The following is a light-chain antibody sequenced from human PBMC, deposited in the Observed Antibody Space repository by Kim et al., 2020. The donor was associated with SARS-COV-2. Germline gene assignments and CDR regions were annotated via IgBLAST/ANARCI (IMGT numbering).Light chain of an antibody. Sequence: ASVGDRVTITCQASEDVSDYFNWYHQKPGEAPKVLIRDAANLESGVPSRFSRGGYGTEFSLTISSVQPEDMGTYYCQQYDAPPFTIGQGTRLEIK. CDR2: DAA. CDR3: QQYDAPPFT. J-gene: IGKJ5*01. CDR1: EDVSDY. V-gene: IGKV1-33*01.